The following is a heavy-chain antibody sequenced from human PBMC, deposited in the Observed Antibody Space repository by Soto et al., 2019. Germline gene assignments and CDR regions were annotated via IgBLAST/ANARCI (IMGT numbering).Heavy chain of an antibody. CDR1: GGTFSSYA. J-gene: IGHJ4*02. CDR2: IIPIFGTA. CDR3: ARETLLHCGGDCPPAY. Sequence: QGQLVQSGAEVKKPGSSVKVSCKASGGTFSSYAISWVRQAPGQGIEWMGGIIPIFGTANYAQKFQGRVTITADESTSTSDIALSILRSEDTAVYYCARETLLHCGGDCPPAYWGQGTLVTVSS. D-gene: IGHD2-21*02. V-gene: IGHV1-69*12.